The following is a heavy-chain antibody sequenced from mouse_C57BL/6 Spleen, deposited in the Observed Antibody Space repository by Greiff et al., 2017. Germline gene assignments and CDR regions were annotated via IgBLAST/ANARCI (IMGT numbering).Heavy chain of an antibody. CDR3: ARYGPYYFDD. Sequence: EVQLVESGGGLVQPGGSLSLSCAASGFTFTDYYMSWVRQPPGKALEWLGFIRNKANGYTTEYSASVKGRFTISRDNSQSILYLQMNDLRAEDSATYYCARYGPYYFDDWGQGTTLTVSS. CDR2: IRNKANGYTT. CDR1: GFTFTDYY. V-gene: IGHV7-3*01. J-gene: IGHJ2*01.